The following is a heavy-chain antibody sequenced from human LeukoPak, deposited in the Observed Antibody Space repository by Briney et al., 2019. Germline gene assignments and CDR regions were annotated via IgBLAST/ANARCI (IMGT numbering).Heavy chain of an antibody. CDR1: GFTFSSYS. D-gene: IGHD2/OR15-2a*01. Sequence: PGGSLRLSCAASGFTFSSYSMNWVRQALGKGLEWVSSISSNSNSIYYADSVKGRFTISRDNAKNSLYLQINSLRAEDTAVYYCARGANINVFDIWGQGTMVTVSS. V-gene: IGHV3-21*01. CDR3: ARGANINVFDI. J-gene: IGHJ3*02. CDR2: ISSNSNSI.